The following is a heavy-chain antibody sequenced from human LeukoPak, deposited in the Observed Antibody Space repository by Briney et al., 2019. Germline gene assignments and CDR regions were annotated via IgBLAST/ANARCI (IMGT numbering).Heavy chain of an antibody. CDR1: GFTFSSYS. D-gene: IGHD3-16*01. Sequence: GGSLRLSCAASGFTFSSYSMNWVRQAPGKGLEWVASISNSSSYIYYADSVKGRFTISRDNAKNSLYLQMNSLRAEDTAVYYCARGTPAFGALDMWGQERMVTVSS. CDR2: ISNSSSYI. CDR3: ARGTPAFGALDM. V-gene: IGHV3-21*01. J-gene: IGHJ3*02.